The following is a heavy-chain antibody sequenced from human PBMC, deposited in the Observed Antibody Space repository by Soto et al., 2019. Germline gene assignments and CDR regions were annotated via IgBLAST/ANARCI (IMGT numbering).Heavy chain of an antibody. D-gene: IGHD3-10*01. CDR2: ISWNSGSI. CDR3: AKDIGFGELLYSAFDI. V-gene: IGHV3-9*01. Sequence: GGSLRLSCAASGFTFDDYAMHWVRQAPGKGLEWVSGISWNSGSIGYADSVKGRFTISRDNAKNSLYLQMNSLRAEDTALYYCAKDIGFGELLYSAFDIWGQGTMVTVSS. J-gene: IGHJ3*02. CDR1: GFTFDDYA.